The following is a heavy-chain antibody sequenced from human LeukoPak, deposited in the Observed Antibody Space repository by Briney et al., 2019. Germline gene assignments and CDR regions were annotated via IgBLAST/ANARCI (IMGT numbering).Heavy chain of an antibody. CDR1: GFTFSSYG. CDR2: ISGSGGST. J-gene: IGHJ3*02. Sequence: PGGSLRLSCAASGFTFSSYGMSWVRQAPGKGLEWVSAISGSGGSTYYADSVKGRFTISRDNSKNTLYLQMNSLRAEDTAVYYCARKLLWFGELAFDIWGQGTMVTVSS. CDR3: ARKLLWFGELAFDI. D-gene: IGHD3-10*01. V-gene: IGHV3-23*01.